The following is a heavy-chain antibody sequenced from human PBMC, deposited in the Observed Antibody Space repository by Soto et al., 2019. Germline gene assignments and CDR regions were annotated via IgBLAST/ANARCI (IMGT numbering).Heavy chain of an antibody. CDR1: GGSISSNY. J-gene: IGHJ4*01. Sequence: PETLSLTCTVSGGSISSNYWTWIRQPPGKGLEWIGYVYNSGSTNYNPSLKSRVTISEDTSKSQFSLKVNSMTAAETAVYYCASYRGEAGAGYTLDYWGQGTLVTVSS. CDR2: VYNSGST. D-gene: IGHD6-13*01. V-gene: IGHV4-59*01. CDR3: ASYRGEAGAGYTLDY.